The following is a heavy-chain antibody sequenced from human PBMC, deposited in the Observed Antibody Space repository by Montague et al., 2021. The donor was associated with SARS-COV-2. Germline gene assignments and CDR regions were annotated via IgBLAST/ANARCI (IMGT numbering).Heavy chain of an antibody. J-gene: IGHJ4*02. V-gene: IGHV4-61*01. CDR1: GTSVNSGRDY. D-gene: IGHD6-19*01. Sequence: SETLSLTCSVSGTSVNSGRDYWTWVRQPPGKGLQWIGYIYYTGATNFNPSLKSRLTMSVDTSNNQFSLKLNSVTAADTAVYYCARVRQWLVPFDYWGQGTLVTVSS. CDR3: ARVRQWLVPFDY. CDR2: IYYTGAT.